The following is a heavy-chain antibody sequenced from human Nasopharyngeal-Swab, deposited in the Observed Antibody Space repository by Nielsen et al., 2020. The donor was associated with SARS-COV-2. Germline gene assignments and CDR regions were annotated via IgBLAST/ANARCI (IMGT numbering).Heavy chain of an antibody. V-gene: IGHV3-23*01. J-gene: IGHJ4*02. D-gene: IGHD6-19*01. Sequence: GGSLRLPCAASGFTFSSYAMSWVRQAPGKGLEWVSDISGSGGSTSYPASVKGRFTISRDNSKNTLYLQMNSLRAEGPAVYYCAKSGSGWPDYFDYWGQGTLVTVSS. CDR3: AKSGSGWPDYFDY. CDR2: ISGSGGST. CDR1: GFTFSSYA.